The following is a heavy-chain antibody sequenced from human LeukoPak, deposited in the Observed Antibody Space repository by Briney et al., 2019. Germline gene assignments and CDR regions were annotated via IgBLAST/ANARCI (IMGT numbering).Heavy chain of an antibody. CDR3: GREGGDPRWLDP. CDR1: GGSISTFY. V-gene: IGHV4-4*07. CDR2: INHIGST. J-gene: IGHJ5*02. Sequence: SETLSLTCTVSGGSISTFYWTWIRQPAGKGLDWIGRINHIGSTNYNPSLRGTVTMSVARSQNPFSVALRSVADADTAMYFCGREGGDPRWLDPWGQGTLVTVSS. D-gene: IGHD6-25*01.